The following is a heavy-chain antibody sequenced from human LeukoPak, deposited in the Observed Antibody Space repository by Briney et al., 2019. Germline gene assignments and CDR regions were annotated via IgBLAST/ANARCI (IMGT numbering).Heavy chain of an antibody. CDR1: GGSISSSNW. Sequence: SGTLSLACAVSGGSISSSNWWSWVRQPPGKGLEWIGEIYHSGSTNYNPSLKSRVTISVDKSKNQFSLKLSSVTAADTAVYYCARSYSGSYYDYYYMDVWGKGTTVTVSS. V-gene: IGHV4-4*02. CDR3: ARSYSGSYYDYYYMDV. D-gene: IGHD1-26*01. CDR2: IYHSGST. J-gene: IGHJ6*03.